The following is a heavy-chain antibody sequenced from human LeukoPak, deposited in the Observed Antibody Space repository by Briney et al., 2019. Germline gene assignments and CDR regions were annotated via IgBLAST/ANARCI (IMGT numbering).Heavy chain of an antibody. J-gene: IGHJ4*02. D-gene: IGHD3-22*01. CDR2: IYYSGST. CDR3: ARALGFREYGIVAVNYFDY. CDR1: GGSISSYY. V-gene: IGHV4-59*01. Sequence: SETLSLTCTVSGGSISSYYWSWIRQPPGKGLEWIGYIYYSGSTNYNPSLKSRVTISVDTSKNQFSLKLSSVTAADTAVYYCARALGFREYGIVAVNYFDYWGQGTLVTVSS.